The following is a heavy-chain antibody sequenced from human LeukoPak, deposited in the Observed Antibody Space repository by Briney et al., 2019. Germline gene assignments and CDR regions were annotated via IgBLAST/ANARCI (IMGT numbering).Heavy chain of an antibody. CDR2: IYYSGST. CDR1: GGSVSSGNYY. V-gene: IGHV4-61*01. CDR3: ASLSAGWAVQLYNFDY. Sequence: SETLSLTCTVSGGSVSSGNYYWSWIRQPPEKGLEWIGYIYYSGSTNYNPSLKSRVTISVDTSKNQFSLRLSSVTAADTAVYYCASLSAGWAVQLYNFDYWGQGTLVTVSS. J-gene: IGHJ4*02. D-gene: IGHD3-3*01.